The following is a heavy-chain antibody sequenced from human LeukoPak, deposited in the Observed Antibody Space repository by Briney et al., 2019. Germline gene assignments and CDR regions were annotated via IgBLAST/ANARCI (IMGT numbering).Heavy chain of an antibody. J-gene: IGHJ4*02. CDR1: GYSFTSHW. CDR2: IDPSDSYT. V-gene: IGHV5-10-1*01. Sequence: GESLKISCKGSGYSFTSHWISWVRQMPGKGLEWMGRIDPSDSYTNYSPSFQGHVTISADKSISTAYLQWSSLKASDTAMYYCASGYGGYVYDYWGQGTLVTVSS. CDR3: ASGYGGYVYDY. D-gene: IGHD5-12*01.